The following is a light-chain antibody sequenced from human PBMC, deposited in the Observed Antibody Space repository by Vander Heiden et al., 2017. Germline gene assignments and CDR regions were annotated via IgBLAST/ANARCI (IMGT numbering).Light chain of an antibody. CDR1: QSVSNY. CDR3: QQRSNWIT. V-gene: IGKV3-11*01. Sequence: EIVLTQSPATLSLSPGERATLSCRASQSVSNYLAWYQQKAGQAPRLLFYDASNRATGIPARFSGSGSGTDFTLTISSLEPEDFAVYYCQQRSNWITFGQGTRLELK. CDR2: DAS. J-gene: IGKJ5*01.